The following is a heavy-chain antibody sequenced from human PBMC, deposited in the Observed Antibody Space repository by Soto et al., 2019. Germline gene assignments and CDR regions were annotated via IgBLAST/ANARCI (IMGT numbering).Heavy chain of an antibody. CDR3: AKDIPGGIPPP. V-gene: IGHV4-4*07. Sequence: SETLSLTCTVSGDSLSGYFWSWIRQPADKGLEWIGRIYGSGTTIYNPSLRGRVTISLDTSKNQFSLKLTSVTAADTAVYYCAKDIPGGIPPPWGHRTLVTVSS. D-gene: IGHD2-8*02. J-gene: IGHJ5*02. CDR2: IYGSGTT. CDR1: GDSLSGYF.